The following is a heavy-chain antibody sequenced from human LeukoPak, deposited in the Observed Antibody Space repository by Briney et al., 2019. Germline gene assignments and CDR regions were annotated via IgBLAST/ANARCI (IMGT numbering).Heavy chain of an antibody. CDR1: EYTFTGYY. CDR3: ARDSLNRRGYGDSRWYYYYYMDV. V-gene: IGHV1-2*02. CDR2: INPYSGDT. Sequence: ASVKVSCKTSEYTFTGYYIHWVRQAPGQGLEWMGWINPYSGDTKYGQKFQGRVTMTWDTSIRTAYMEVRLRSDDTAMYYCARDSLNRRGYGDSRWYYYYYMDVWGKGTTVTVSS. D-gene: IGHD4-17*01. J-gene: IGHJ6*03.